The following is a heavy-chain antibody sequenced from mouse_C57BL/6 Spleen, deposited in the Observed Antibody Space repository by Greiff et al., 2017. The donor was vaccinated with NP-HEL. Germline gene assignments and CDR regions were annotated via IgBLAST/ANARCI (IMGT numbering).Heavy chain of an antibody. CDR2: IYPGDGDT. Sequence: QVQLPQSGPELVKPGASVKISCKASGYAFSSSWMNWVKQRPGKGLEWIGRIYPGDGDTNYNGKFKGKATLTADKSSSTAYMQLSSLTSEDSAVYFCARDWGSKSFAYWGQGTLVTVSA. D-gene: IGHD1-1*01. V-gene: IGHV1-82*01. CDR3: ARDWGSKSFAY. CDR1: GYAFSSSW. J-gene: IGHJ3*01.